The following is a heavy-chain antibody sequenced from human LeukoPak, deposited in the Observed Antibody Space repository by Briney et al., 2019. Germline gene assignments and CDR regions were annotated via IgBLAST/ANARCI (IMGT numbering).Heavy chain of an antibody. D-gene: IGHD1-1*01. CDR2: TYYRSKWST. CDR1: GDSVSSNSAA. CDR3: GRSTGPIDY. Sequence: SQTLSLTCAISGDSVSSNSAAWNWIRQSPSRGLEWLGRTYYRSKWSTYYAVSVKSRISINRDTSKNQISLQLNSVTPEDTAVYYCGRSTGPIDYWGQGTLVTVSS. J-gene: IGHJ4*02. V-gene: IGHV6-1*01.